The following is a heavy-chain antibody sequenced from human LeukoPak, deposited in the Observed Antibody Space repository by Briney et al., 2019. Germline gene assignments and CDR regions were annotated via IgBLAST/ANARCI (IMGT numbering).Heavy chain of an antibody. Sequence: PSETLSLTSAVSGGFISSRNWWSWVRQPPGKGLEWVGEIYHSASINYSPSLNIRGTISVDKFKIQFSLKLSSMTAADTAVYSCARHMTPPGTRGFDYWGQGTLVTVSS. CDR3: ARHMTPPGTRGFDY. J-gene: IGHJ4*02. CDR1: GGFISSRNW. D-gene: IGHD1/OR15-1a*01. CDR2: IYHSASI. V-gene: IGHV4-4*02.